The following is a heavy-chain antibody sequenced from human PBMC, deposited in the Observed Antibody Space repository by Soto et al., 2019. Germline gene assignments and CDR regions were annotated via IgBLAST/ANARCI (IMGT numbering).Heavy chain of an antibody. Sequence: ASVKVSCKASGYTFTSDGISWVRQAPGQGLEWMGWISAYNGNTNYAQKLQGRVTMTTDTSTSTAYMELSSLRSEDTAVYYCARSQGSSTSLEIYYYYYYGMDVWGQGTTVTVSS. V-gene: IGHV1-18*01. CDR2: ISAYNGNT. J-gene: IGHJ6*02. D-gene: IGHD2-2*01. CDR3: ARSQGSSTSLEIYYYYYYGMDV. CDR1: GYTFTSDG.